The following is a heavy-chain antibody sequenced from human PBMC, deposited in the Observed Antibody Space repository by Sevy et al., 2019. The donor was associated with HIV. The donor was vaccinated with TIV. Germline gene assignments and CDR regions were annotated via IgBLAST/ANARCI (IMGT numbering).Heavy chain of an antibody. CDR1: GGSISRGDYY. D-gene: IGHD3-22*01. CDR2: IFYSGST. V-gene: IGHV4-30-4*01. Sequence: SETLSLTCTVSGGSISRGDYYWSWIRQPPGKGLEWIGYIFYSGSTYFNPSLKSRVTISLDTSKSQFSLRLSSVTAADTAVFYCARQRASSGYFYFDSWGQGTLVTVSS. CDR3: ARQRASSGYFYFDS. J-gene: IGHJ4*02.